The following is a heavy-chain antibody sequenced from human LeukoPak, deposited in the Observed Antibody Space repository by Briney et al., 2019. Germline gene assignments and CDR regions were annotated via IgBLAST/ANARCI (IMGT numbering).Heavy chain of an antibody. J-gene: IGHJ1*01. Sequence: PSGTLSLTCAVSGGSISSYYWSWIRQPPGKGLEWIGYIYYSGSTNYNPSLKSRVTISVDTSKNQFSLKLSSVTAADTAVYYCARGPLIPPYYDILTGYYMEYFQHWGQGTLVTVSS. D-gene: IGHD3-9*01. CDR2: IYYSGST. CDR3: ARGPLIPPYYDILTGYYMEYFQH. V-gene: IGHV4-59*01. CDR1: GGSISSYY.